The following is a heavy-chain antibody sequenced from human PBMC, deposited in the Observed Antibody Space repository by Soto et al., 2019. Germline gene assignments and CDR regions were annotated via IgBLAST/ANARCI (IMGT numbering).Heavy chain of an antibody. J-gene: IGHJ5*01. CDR1: GFTFSNYG. CDR2: IWYVGVNQ. Sequence: QVKVVESGGGVVQPGRSLRLSCAASGFTFSNYGMHWVRQAPGKGLEWLAAIWYVGVNQHYEDSVKGRFSTSRYNSKNTAYLHINSRRAEDTAVYYCARDQCVIVAAPTDNKGLSIRLDSWGQGTLVTVSS. CDR3: ARDQCVIVAAPTDNKGLSIRLDS. V-gene: IGHV3-33*01. D-gene: IGHD5-12*01.